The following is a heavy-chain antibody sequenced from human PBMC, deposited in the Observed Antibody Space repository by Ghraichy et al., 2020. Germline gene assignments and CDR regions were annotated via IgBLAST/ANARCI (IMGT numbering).Heavy chain of an antibody. CDR2: IYYSGST. D-gene: IGHD3-9*01. Sequence: SETLSLTCTVSGGSISSSSYYWGWIRQPPGKGLEWIGSIYYSGSTYYNPSLKSRVTISVDTSQSQFSLKLSSVTAADTAVYYCARLELRYFDWYIWGQGTMVTVSS. CDR1: GGSISSSSYY. CDR3: ARLELRYFDWYI. V-gene: IGHV4-39*01. J-gene: IGHJ3*02.